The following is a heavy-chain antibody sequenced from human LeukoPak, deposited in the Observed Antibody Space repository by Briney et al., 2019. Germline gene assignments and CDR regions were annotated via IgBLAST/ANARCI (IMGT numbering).Heavy chain of an antibody. Sequence: SETLSLTCAVYGGSFSGHFWNWIRQAPGKGLEWIGEINHGGSTNYNPSLKNRVTISVDTSKNQFSLKLSSVTAADTAAYYCARGGTMVRGVIPREYWGQGTLVTVSS. V-gene: IGHV4-34*01. CDR1: GGSFSGHF. D-gene: IGHD3-10*01. J-gene: IGHJ4*02. CDR3: ARGGTMVRGVIPREY. CDR2: INHGGST.